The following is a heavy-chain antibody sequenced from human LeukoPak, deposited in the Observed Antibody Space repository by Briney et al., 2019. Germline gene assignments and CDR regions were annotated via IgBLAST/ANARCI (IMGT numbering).Heavy chain of an antibody. CDR1: GFTFANYA. D-gene: IGHD2-2*01. CDR3: ANTPPSRVVPADLHGMAV. Sequence: GGSLRISCAASGFTFANYAMSWVRQAPGKGLEWVSAISGSGVSTFYADSVKGRFTISRDNPKSTLYLQINSLRAEDTALYHRANTPPSRVVPADLHGMAVWGQGTTVTVSS. J-gene: IGHJ6*02. V-gene: IGHV3-23*01. CDR2: ISGSGVST.